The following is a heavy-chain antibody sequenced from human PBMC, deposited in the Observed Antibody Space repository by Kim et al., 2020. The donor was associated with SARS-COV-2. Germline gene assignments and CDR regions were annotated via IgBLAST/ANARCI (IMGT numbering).Heavy chain of an antibody. V-gene: IGHV4-39*07. CDR1: GGSISSSSYY. Sequence: SETLSLTCTVSGGSISSSSYYWGWIRQPPGKGLEWIGSIYYSGSTYYNPSLKSRVTISVDTSKNQFSLKLSSVTAADTAVYYCARVGAFTVVTLNLAFDIGGEGTMVTVSS. D-gene: IGHD2-21*02. CDR2: IYYSGST. J-gene: IGHJ3*02. CDR3: ARVGAFTVVTLNLAFDI.